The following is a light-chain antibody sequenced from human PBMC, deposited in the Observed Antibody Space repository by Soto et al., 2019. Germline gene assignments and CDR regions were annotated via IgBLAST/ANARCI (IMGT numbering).Light chain of an antibody. J-gene: IGKJ5*01. CDR2: GTS. Sequence: VLTRAQKTVSASRRERAKLSVSASERIYSAYLGWYQQKPGQAPRLLIYGTSSRATGIPDRFSGRGSWTDLTFTISRLDPEDFAVSYCQQYGTSPITFSQGTRLEIK. CDR1: ERIYSAY. V-gene: IGKV3-20*01. CDR3: QQYGTSPIT.